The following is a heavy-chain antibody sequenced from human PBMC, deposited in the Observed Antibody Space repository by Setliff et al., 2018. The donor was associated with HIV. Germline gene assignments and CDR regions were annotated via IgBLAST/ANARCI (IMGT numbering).Heavy chain of an antibody. D-gene: IGHD3-10*01. J-gene: IGHJ4*02. CDR2: INHSGNT. CDR1: GGSFSGYY. V-gene: IGHV4-34*01. Sequence: SETLSLTCAFNGGSFSGYYWMWIRQSPGEGLEWSGEINHSGNTNYNPSLKSRVTMSGDTSKNQFSLNLTSVTAADTAVYSCARGLGRGSGTYYNPPGYWGPGTLVTVSS. CDR3: ARGLGRGSGTYYNPPGY.